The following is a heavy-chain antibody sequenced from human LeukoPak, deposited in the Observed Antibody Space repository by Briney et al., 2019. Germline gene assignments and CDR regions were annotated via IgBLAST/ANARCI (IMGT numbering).Heavy chain of an antibody. CDR3: ARDTPGASWLPI. CDR1: GYTFTSYG. J-gene: IGHJ3*02. CDR2: ISAYNGNT. D-gene: IGHD3-22*01. V-gene: IGHV1-18*01. Sequence: ASVKVSCKASGYTFTSYGISWVRQAPGRGLEWMGWISAYNGNTNYAQKLQGRVTMTTDTSTSTAYMELRSLRSDDTAVYYCARDTPGASWLPIWGQGTMVTVSS.